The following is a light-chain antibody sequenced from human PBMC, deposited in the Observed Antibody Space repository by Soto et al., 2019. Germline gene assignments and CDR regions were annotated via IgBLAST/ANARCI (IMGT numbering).Light chain of an antibody. V-gene: IGKV1-39*01. CDR1: QSIVIY. CDR2: AAS. Sequence: DIQLTQSPSSLSASVGDRVTIACRASQSIVIYLNWYQHKPGKDPKLLISAASSLQSGVPSRFSGCGYGTDFTLTISSLQPDDLAPYYCQHSYTTPSFGQGTKVEI. CDR3: QHSYTTPS. J-gene: IGKJ1*01.